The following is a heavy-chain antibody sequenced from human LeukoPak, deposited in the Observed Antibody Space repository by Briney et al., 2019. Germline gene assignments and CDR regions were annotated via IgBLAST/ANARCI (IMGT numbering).Heavy chain of an antibody. D-gene: IGHD4-23*01. V-gene: IGHV3-48*03. Sequence: PGGSLRLSCAASGFTFSSYEMNWVRQAPGKGLEWASYISSSGSTIYYADSVKGRFTISRDNAKNSLYLQMNSLRAEDTAVYYCARAMTTVVTPVEYWGQGSLVTVSS. CDR2: ISSSGSTI. J-gene: IGHJ4*02. CDR3: ARAMTTVVTPVEY. CDR1: GFTFSSYE.